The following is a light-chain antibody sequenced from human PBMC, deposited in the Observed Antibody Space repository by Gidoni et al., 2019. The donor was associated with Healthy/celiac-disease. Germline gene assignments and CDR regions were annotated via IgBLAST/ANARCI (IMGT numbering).Light chain of an antibody. Sequence: SYVWTQLPPVSGAPGQTARITSGGNNIGSKSVHWYQQKPGQAPVLVVYDDSARPSGIPERFSGSNSGNTATLTSSRVEAGDEADYYCQVWDSSSDHYGFGTGTKVTVL. V-gene: IGLV3-21*02. J-gene: IGLJ1*01. CDR2: DDS. CDR3: QVWDSSSDHYG. CDR1: NIGSKS.